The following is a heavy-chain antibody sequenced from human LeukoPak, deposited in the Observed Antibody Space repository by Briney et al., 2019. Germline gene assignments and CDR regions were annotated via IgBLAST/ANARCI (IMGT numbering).Heavy chain of an antibody. CDR2: ISAYNGNT. Sequence: ASVKVSCKASGYTFTSYGISWVRQAPGRGLEWMGWISAYNGNTNYARKLQGRVTMTTDTSTSTAYMELRSLRSDDTAVYYCARGYCSSTSCYFGYWYFDLWGRGTLVTVSS. J-gene: IGHJ2*01. D-gene: IGHD2-2*01. CDR3: ARGYCSSTSCYFGYWYFDL. CDR1: GYTFTSYG. V-gene: IGHV1-18*01.